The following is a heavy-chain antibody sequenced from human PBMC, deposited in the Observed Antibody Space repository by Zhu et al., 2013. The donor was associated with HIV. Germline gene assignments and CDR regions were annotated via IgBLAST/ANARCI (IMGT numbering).Heavy chain of an antibody. Sequence: QVQLVQSGAEVKKPGASVKVSCKASGYTFTGYYMHWVRQAPGQGLEWMGWINPNSGGTNYAQKFQGWVTMTRDTSISTAYMELSRLRSDDTAVYYCARVGYSSSYSLFLDYWGQGTLVTVSS. CDR1: GYTFTGYY. CDR3: ARVGYSSSYSLFLDY. V-gene: IGHV1-2*04. D-gene: IGHD6-6*01. J-gene: IGHJ4*02. CDR2: INPNSGGT.